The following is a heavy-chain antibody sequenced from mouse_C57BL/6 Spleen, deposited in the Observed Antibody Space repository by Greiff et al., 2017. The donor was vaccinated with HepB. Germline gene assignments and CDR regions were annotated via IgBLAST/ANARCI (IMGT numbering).Heavy chain of an antibody. V-gene: IGHV1-82*01. J-gene: IGHJ2*01. CDR3: ARGDYGHFDY. CDR2: IYPGDGDT. CDR1: GYAFSSSW. D-gene: IGHD1-1*02. Sequence: QVQLQQSGPELVKPGASVKISCKASGYAFSSSWMNWVKQRPGKGLEWIGRIYPGDGDTNYNGKFKGKATLTADKSSSTAYMQLSSLTSEDSAVYFCARGDYGHFDYWGQGTTLTVSS.